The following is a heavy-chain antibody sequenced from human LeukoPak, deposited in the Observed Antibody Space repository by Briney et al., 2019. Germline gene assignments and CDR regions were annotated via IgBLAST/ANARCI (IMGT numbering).Heavy chain of an antibody. D-gene: IGHD1-14*01. CDR3: AKEMTTKPRGAFDI. CDR1: GFTFSSYA. Sequence: GGSLRLSCATSGFTFSSYAMSWVRQAPGKGLEWVSAISSTGIATYYADSVKGRFTISKDKSKNTLYLQMSGLRAEDTAVYYCAKEMTTKPRGAFDIWGQGTMVTVSS. CDR2: ISSTGIAT. J-gene: IGHJ3*02. V-gene: IGHV3-23*01.